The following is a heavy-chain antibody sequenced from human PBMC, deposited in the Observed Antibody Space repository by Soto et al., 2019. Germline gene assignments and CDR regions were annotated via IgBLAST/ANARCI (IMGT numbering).Heavy chain of an antibody. CDR1: GFTFSSYG. V-gene: IGHV3-33*01. J-gene: IGHJ6*02. CDR3: AREGRVRRDTAMVTDYYYGMDV. CDR2: IWYDGSNK. Sequence: QVQLVESGGGVVQPGRSLRLSCAASGFTFSSYGMHWVRQAPGKGLEWVAVIWYDGSNKYYADSVKGRFTISRDNSKNTLYLQMNSLRAEDTAVYYCAREGRVRRDTAMVTDYYYGMDVWGQGTTVTVSS. D-gene: IGHD5-18*01.